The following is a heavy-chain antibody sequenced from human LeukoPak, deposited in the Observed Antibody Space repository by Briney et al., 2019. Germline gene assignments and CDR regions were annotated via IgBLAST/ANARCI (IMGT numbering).Heavy chain of an antibody. Sequence: SETLSLTCAVSGGSISSGGYSWSWIRQPPGKGLEWIGYIYHSGSTYYNPSLKSRVTISVDRSKNQFSLKLSSVTAADTAVYYCAREVCSGGSCDLHDAFDIWGQGTMVTVSS. J-gene: IGHJ3*02. CDR1: GGSISSGGYS. CDR3: AREVCSGGSCDLHDAFDI. CDR2: IYHSGST. V-gene: IGHV4-30-2*01. D-gene: IGHD2-15*01.